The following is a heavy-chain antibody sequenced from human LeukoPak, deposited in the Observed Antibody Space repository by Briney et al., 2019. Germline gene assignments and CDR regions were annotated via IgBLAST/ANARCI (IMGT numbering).Heavy chain of an antibody. CDR1: GGSISSSSYY. CDR2: IYYSGST. CDR3: ARWELLDY. J-gene: IGHJ4*02. V-gene: IGHV4-61*05. D-gene: IGHD1-26*01. Sequence: AETLSLTCTVSGGSISSSSYYWGWIRQPPGKWLEWIGYIYYSGSTNYNPSLKSRVTISVDTSKNQFSLKLSSVTAADTDVYYCARWELLDYWGQGTPVTVSS.